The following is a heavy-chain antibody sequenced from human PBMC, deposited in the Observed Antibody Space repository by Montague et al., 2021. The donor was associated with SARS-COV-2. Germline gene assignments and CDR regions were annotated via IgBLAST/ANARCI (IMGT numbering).Heavy chain of an antibody. Sequence: SETLSLTCTVSGGSISSHYWSWIRQPPGKGLEWIGYIYYSGSTTYNPSLKSRVTISVDTSKNQFSLKLSSVTAADTAVYYCAREPDYGDYFDYWGQGTLVTVSS. D-gene: IGHD4-17*01. J-gene: IGHJ4*02. V-gene: IGHV4-59*11. CDR1: GGSISSHY. CDR3: AREPDYGDYFDY. CDR2: IYYSGST.